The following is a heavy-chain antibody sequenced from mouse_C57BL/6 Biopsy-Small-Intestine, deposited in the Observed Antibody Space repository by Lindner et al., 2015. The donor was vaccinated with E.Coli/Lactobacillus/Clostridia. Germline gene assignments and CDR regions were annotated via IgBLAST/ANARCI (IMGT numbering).Heavy chain of an antibody. CDR3: ARSGDYDVFDY. CDR2: IYPGGGYT. V-gene: IGHV1-63*01. CDR1: GYTFTNYW. J-gene: IGHJ2*01. Sequence: VQLQESGAELVRPGTSVKMSCKASGYTFTNYWIGWAKQRPGHGLEWIGDIYPGGGYTNYNEKFKGKATLTADKSSSTAYMQLSSLTSEDSAIYYCARSGDYDVFDYWGQGTTLTVSS. D-gene: IGHD2-4*01.